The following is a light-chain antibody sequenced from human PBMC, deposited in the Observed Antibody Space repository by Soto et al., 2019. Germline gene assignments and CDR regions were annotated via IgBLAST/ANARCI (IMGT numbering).Light chain of an antibody. CDR2: AAS. Sequence: EIVLTQSPGTLSLSPGEGATLSCRASQSVSDRVVWYQQKSGQAPSLLIYAASTRAAGVPARFSGSGSGTEFTLTISSLQSEDFAVYFCQQYADWPKTFGQGTKVDTK. V-gene: IGKV3-15*01. CDR3: QQYADWPKT. J-gene: IGKJ1*01. CDR1: QSVSDR.